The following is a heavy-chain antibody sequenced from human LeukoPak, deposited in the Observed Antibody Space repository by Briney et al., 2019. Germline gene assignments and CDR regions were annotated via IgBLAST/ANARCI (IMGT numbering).Heavy chain of an antibody. CDR3: AKGPNYDILTGWRKTNNGFDM. Sequence: GGSLRLSCAASGFTFSSYGMHWVRQAPGKGLEWVAFIRYDGSNKYYADSVKGRFTISRDNSKNTLYLQMNSLRIEDTSVYYCAKGPNYDILTGWRKTNNGFDMWGQGTMVTVSS. V-gene: IGHV3-30*02. J-gene: IGHJ3*02. CDR2: IRYDGSNK. D-gene: IGHD3-9*01. CDR1: GFTFSSYG.